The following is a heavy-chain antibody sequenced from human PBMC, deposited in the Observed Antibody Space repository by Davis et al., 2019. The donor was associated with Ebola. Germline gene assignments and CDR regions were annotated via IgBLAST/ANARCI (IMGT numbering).Heavy chain of an antibody. Sequence: GGSLRLSCAASGFTFSSYAMHWVRQAPGKGLEWVALISYDGSNKYYADSVKGRFTISRDNAKNSLFLEMNSLRAEDTAFYYCASGDGRGRSYDMDVWGQGTTVTVSS. CDR3: ASGDGRGRSYDMDV. CDR1: GFTFSSYA. CDR2: ISYDGSNK. D-gene: IGHD3/OR15-3a*01. J-gene: IGHJ6*03. V-gene: IGHV3-30*04.